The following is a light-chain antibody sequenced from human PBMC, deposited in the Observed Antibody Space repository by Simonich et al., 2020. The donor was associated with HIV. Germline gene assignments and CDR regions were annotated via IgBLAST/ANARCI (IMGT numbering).Light chain of an antibody. CDR1: QSVSSN. Sequence: EIVMTQSPATLSVSPGERATPSCGASQSVSSNLAWYQQKPGQAPRLLIYGASTRATGIPARCSGSGSETEFTLTISSLQSEDVAVYYCQQYNNWPPLTFGGGTKVEIK. CDR3: QQYNNWPPLT. V-gene: IGKV3-15*01. J-gene: IGKJ4*01. CDR2: GAS.